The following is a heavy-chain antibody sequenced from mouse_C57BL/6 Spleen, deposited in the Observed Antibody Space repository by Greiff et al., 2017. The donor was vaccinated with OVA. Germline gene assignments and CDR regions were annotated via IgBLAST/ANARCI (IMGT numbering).Heavy chain of an antibody. CDR1: GYTFTSYT. Sequence: QVQLKESGAELARPGASVKMSCKASGYTFTSYTMHWVKQRPGQGLEWIGYINPSSGYTKYNQKFKDKATLTADKSSSTAYMQLSSLTSEDSAVYYCARGDYDGGYFDYWGQGTTLTVSS. CDR3: ARGDYDGGYFDY. D-gene: IGHD2-4*01. V-gene: IGHV1-4*01. J-gene: IGHJ2*01. CDR2: INPSSGYT.